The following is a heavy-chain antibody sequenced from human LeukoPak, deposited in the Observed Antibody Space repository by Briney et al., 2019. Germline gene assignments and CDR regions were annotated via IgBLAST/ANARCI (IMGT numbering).Heavy chain of an antibody. CDR1: GFTFSSYA. D-gene: IGHD5/OR15-5a*01. Sequence: PGGSLRLSCAASGFTFSSYAMHWVRQAPGKGLEWVAVILYDGSNKYYADSVKGRFTISRDNSKNTLYLQMNSLRAEDTAVYYCARDPGKRRIVYYFDYWGQGTLVTVSS. CDR2: ILYDGSNK. V-gene: IGHV3-30*04. J-gene: IGHJ4*02. CDR3: ARDPGKRRIVYYFDY.